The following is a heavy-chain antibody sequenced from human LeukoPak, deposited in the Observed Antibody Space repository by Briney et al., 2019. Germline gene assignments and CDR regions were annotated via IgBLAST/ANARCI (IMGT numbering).Heavy chain of an antibody. CDR3: ARESLAARRSGY. V-gene: IGHV3-23*01. CDR2: ISGSGGST. D-gene: IGHD6-6*01. J-gene: IGHJ4*02. Sequence: PGGSLRLSCAASGFTFTSYAMSWVRQAPGKGLEWISVISGSGGSTYYADSVKGRFTISRDNSKNTLYLQMNSLRAEDTAVYYCARESLAARRSGYWGQGTLVTVSS. CDR1: GFTFTSYA.